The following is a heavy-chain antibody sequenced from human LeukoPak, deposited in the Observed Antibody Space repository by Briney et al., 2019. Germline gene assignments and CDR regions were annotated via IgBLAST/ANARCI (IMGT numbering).Heavy chain of an antibody. CDR1: GGSISGSS. D-gene: IGHD3-10*01. CDR3: ARGGLYFGEPRNYGMDV. CDR2: NHNSGSI. V-gene: IGHV4-59*01. Sequence: SETLSHTCTVSGGSISGSSWTCRREPPGERLEWIGYNHNSGSINYNPTLKRRVIISVYTSKSQFSLKLRSVPAADTAVYNCARGGLYFGEPRNYGMDVWGQGTTVTVSS. J-gene: IGHJ6*02.